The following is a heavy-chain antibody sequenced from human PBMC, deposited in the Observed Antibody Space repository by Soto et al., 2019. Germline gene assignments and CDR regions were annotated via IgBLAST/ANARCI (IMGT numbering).Heavy chain of an antibody. D-gene: IGHD2-2*01. Sequence: QVQLVQSGAEVKKLGSSVKVSCQASGDTFSNYAISWVRQAPGQGLEGMGGLNPIFGITNYAQKFQGRAKISAEESTSPASMELSSLRPDDTAVYYCASWAYQYGSSRNTTQSYFDYWGQGTLVTVS. J-gene: IGHJ4*02. CDR1: GDTFSNYA. V-gene: IGHV1-69*01. CDR2: LNPIFGIT. CDR3: ASWAYQYGSSRNTTQSYFDY.